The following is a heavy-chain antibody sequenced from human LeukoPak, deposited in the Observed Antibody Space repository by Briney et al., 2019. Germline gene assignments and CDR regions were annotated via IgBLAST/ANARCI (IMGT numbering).Heavy chain of an antibody. D-gene: IGHD3-10*02. Sequence: SVKVSCKASGGTFSSYAISWVRQAPGQGLEWMGGIIPIFGTANYAQKFQGRVTITTGESTSTAYMELSSLRSEDSAVYCCARCSGSYYNGPYFDYWGQGTLVTVSS. V-gene: IGHV1-69*05. J-gene: IGHJ4*02. CDR2: IIPIFGTA. CDR3: ARCSGSYYNGPYFDY. CDR1: GGTFSSYA.